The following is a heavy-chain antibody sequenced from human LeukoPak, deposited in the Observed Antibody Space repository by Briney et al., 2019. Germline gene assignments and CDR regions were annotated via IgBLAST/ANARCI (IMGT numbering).Heavy chain of an antibody. V-gene: IGHV3-30*04. D-gene: IGHD5-18*01. CDR1: GFTFSSYA. CDR2: ISYDGSNK. Sequence: GGSLRLSCAASGFTFSSYAMHWVRQAPGKELEWVAVISYDGSNKYYADSVKGRFTISRDNSKNTLYLQMNSLRAEDTAVYYCARAPGPRYSYGRSSEYFQHWGQGTLVTVSS. J-gene: IGHJ1*01. CDR3: ARAPGPRYSYGRSSEYFQH.